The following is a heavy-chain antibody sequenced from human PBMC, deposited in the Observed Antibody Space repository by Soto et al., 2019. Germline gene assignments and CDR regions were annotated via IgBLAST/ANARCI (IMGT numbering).Heavy chain of an antibody. CDR3: ARDVIAAAGTGWFDP. J-gene: IGHJ5*02. Sequence: QVQLQESGPELVKPSQTLSLTCTVSGGSISSGGYYWSWIRQHPGKGLEWIGYIYYSGSTYYNPSLTSRVTISVDTSKNQFSLQLRSVTAADTAVYYCARDVIAAAGTGWFDPWGQGTLVTVSS. CDR2: IYYSGST. V-gene: IGHV4-31*03. D-gene: IGHD6-13*01. CDR1: GGSISSGGYY.